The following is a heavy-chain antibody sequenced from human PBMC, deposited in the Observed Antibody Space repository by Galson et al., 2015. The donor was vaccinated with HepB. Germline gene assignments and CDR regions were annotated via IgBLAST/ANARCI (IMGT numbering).Heavy chain of an antibody. D-gene: IGHD2-8*02. CDR1: GYTFTGYY. CDR2: INPNSGGT. V-gene: IGHV1-2*05. Sequence: SVKVSCKASGYTFTGYYIHWVRQAPGQGLEWMGRINPNSGGTHYAQKFQGRVAVTMDTSISTAYMELGRLTSDDTVVYHCARGGVTYGDAFDSWGQGTMVSVSS. J-gene: IGHJ3*01. CDR3: ARGGVTYGDAFDS.